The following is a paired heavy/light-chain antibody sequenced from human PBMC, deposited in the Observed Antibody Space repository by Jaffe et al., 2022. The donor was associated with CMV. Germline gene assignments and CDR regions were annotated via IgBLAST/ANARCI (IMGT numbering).Light chain of an antibody. CDR3: QAWDSTTVGV. Sequence: SYELTQPPSVSVSPGQTASITCSGDKLGDKYACWYQQKPGQSPVLVIYQDSKRPSGIPERFSGSNSGKTATLTISGTQAMDEADYYCQAWDSTTVGVFGGGTNLTVL. V-gene: IGLV3-1*01. J-gene: IGLJ3*02. CDR2: QDS. CDR1: KLGDKY.
Heavy chain of an antibody. D-gene: IGHD6-13*01. CDR2: ISSSGTII. J-gene: IGHJ6*02. Sequence: VQLVESGGGLVKPGGSLRLSCAASGFTFTDYYMSWIRQAPGKGLEWVSYISSSGTIIYYADSVKGRFTISRDNANNLLYLQMNSLRAEDTAVYYCARDGLAKAAGVYSSSSYGMDVWGQGTTVTVSS. V-gene: IGHV3-11*01. CDR3: ARDGLAKAAGVYSSSSYGMDV. CDR1: GFTFTDYY.